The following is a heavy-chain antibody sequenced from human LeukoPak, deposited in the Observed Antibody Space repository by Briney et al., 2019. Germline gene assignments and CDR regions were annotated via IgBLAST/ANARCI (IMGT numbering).Heavy chain of an antibody. V-gene: IGHV3-30*18. CDR1: GFTFSSYG. CDR3: AKDARPAYCGGDCYSQSYYFDY. Sequence: GGSLRLSCAASGFTFSSYGMHWVRQAPGKELEWVAVISYDGSNKYYADSVKGRFTISRDNSKNTLYLQMNSLRAEDTAVYYCAKDARPAYCGGDCYSQSYYFDYWGQGTLVTVSS. J-gene: IGHJ4*02. D-gene: IGHD2-21*02. CDR2: ISYDGSNK.